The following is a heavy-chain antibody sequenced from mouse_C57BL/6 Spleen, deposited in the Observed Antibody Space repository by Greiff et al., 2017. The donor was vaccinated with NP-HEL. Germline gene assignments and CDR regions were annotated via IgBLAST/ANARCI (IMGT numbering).Heavy chain of an antibody. CDR2: ISSGGDYI. CDR1: GFTFSSYA. CDR3: TRDLGTTVVATSFDY. V-gene: IGHV5-9-1*02. D-gene: IGHD1-1*01. J-gene: IGHJ2*01. Sequence: EVQGVESGEGLVKPGGSLKLSCAASGFTFSSYAMSWVRQTPEKRLEWVAYISSGGDYIYYADTVKGRFTISRDNARNTLYLQMSSLKSEDTAMYYCTRDLGTTVVATSFDYWGQGTTLTVSS.